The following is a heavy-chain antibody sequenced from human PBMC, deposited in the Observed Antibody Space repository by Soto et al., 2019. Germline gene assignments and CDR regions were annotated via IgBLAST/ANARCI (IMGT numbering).Heavy chain of an antibody. CDR3: ASPMTNYYDSSGYYL. V-gene: IGHV4-59*05. CDR2: IYYSGST. Sequence: PSETLSLTCTVSGGSISSYYWSWIRQPPGKGLEWIGSIYYSGSTYYNPSLKSRVTISVDTSKNQFSLKLSSVTAADTAVYYCASPMTNYYDSSGYYLWGQGTLVTVSS. J-gene: IGHJ4*02. CDR1: GGSISSYY. D-gene: IGHD3-22*01.